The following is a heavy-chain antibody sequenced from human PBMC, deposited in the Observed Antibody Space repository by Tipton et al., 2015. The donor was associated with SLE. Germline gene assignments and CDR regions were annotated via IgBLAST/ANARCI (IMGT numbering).Heavy chain of an antibody. D-gene: IGHD6-13*01. J-gene: IGHJ2*01. CDR2: IYYSGNT. V-gene: IGHV4-30-4*08. Sequence: TLSLTCSVSGVSSSMGDYYWTWIRQHPGKGLEWIGYIYYSGNTYYNPSLRGRVSMSVDTSKNQFSLNLTSVTAADTALYYCAGSWDDNEGWYFDLWGRGTLVTVSS. CDR3: AGSWDDNEGWYFDL. CDR1: GVSSSMGDYY.